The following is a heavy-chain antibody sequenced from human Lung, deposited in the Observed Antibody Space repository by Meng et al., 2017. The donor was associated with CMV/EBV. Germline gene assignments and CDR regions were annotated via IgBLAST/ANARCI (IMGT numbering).Heavy chain of an antibody. Sequence: QVQRKESGPGLVLPPGTLSLTCAVSDGSISSSNWWSWGRQPPGKGLEWIGEIYHSGSTNYNPSLKSRVTISVDKSKNQFSLKLSSVTAADTAVYYCASFPPPGKQWLVTDYWGQGTLVTVSS. CDR2: IYHSGST. CDR3: ASFPPPGKQWLVTDY. V-gene: IGHV4-4*03. J-gene: IGHJ4*02. D-gene: IGHD6-19*01. CDR1: DGSISSSNW.